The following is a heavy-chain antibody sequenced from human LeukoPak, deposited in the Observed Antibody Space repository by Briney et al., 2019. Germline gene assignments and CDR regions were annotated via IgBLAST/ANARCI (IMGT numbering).Heavy chain of an antibody. V-gene: IGHV4-59*01. CDR1: GGSISSYY. Sequence: SETLSLTCTVSGGSISSYYWSWIRQPPGKGLEWIGYIYYSGSTNYNPSLKSRVNISVDTSKNQFSLKLSSVTAADTAVYYCARGVGGYQLEGNDAFDIWGQGTMVTVSS. D-gene: IGHD2-2*01. J-gene: IGHJ3*02. CDR2: IYYSGST. CDR3: ARGVGGYQLEGNDAFDI.